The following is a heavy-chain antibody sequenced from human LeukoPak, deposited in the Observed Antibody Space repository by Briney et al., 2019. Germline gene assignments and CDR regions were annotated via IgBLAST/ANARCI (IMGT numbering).Heavy chain of an antibody. CDR2: ISGSGGST. J-gene: IGHJ4*02. D-gene: IGHD6-13*01. CDR3: AKSGIAAAGPFDY. V-gene: IGHV3-23*01. CDR1: GFTFSSYA. Sequence: GGSLRLSCATSGFTFSSYAMSWVRQAPGKGLEWVSAISGSGGSTYYADSAKGRFTISRDNSKNTLYLQMNSLRAEDTAVYYCAKSGIAAAGPFDYWGQGTLVTVSS.